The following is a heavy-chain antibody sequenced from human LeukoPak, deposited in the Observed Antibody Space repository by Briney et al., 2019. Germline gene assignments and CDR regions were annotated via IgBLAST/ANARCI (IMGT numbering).Heavy chain of an antibody. CDR3: ARDRGGYCSGYNCLDAFDI. CDR2: INPNSGGT. Sequence: GASVKVSCKASGYTFTDYYMHWVRQAPGQGLEWMGWINPNSGGTNYARKFQGGVTMTRDTSISTAYMELSRLRSDDTAVYYCARDRGGYCSGYNCLDAFDIWGLGTMVTVSS. CDR1: GYTFTDYY. V-gene: IGHV1-2*02. D-gene: IGHD2-15*01. J-gene: IGHJ3*02.